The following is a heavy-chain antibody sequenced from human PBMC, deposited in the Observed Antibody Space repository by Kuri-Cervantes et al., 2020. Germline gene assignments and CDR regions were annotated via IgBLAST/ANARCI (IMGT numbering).Heavy chain of an antibody. J-gene: IGHJ3*02. D-gene: IGHD4-23*01. Sequence: GGCLSLSCAAAGFTFSDHYMDWVRQAAGKGLEWVSYISSSSSTIYYADSVKGRFTISRDNSKNTLCLQMVSLRAEDTAVYYCARDRGVVTPSAFDIWGQGTMVTVSS. CDR1: GFTFSDHY. CDR2: ISSSSSTI. CDR3: ARDRGVVTPSAFDI. V-gene: IGHV3-11*01.